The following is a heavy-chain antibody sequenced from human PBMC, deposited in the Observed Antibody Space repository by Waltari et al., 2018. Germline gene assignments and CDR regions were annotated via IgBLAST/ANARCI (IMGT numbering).Heavy chain of an antibody. D-gene: IGHD3-10*01. CDR2: IKQSGST. Sequence: QVQLQKSGEGLVKPSETLSLTCAVHGGSFSGYYWSSVRQPPGKGLEWNGEIKQSGSTNYNPSLKSRITISVDTSKLQFSLKLSSVTAADTAVYYCARGPGSYYNDFDYWGQGTLVTVSS. CDR1: GGSFSGYY. J-gene: IGHJ4*02. CDR3: ARGPGSYYNDFDY. V-gene: IGHV4-34*01.